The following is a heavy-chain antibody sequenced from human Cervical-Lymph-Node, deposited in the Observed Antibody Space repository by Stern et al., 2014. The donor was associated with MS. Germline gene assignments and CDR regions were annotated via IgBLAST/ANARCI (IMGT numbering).Heavy chain of an antibody. Sequence: QLVQSEAEVKQPGSSVKVSCTASGDTFINFGISWVRLAPGQGLEWMGRIIPILGTTEYIQRVQGGLTNSADESETAVYKELNSLRSDDTAVYYCARDNDDNGMDVWGQGTTVIVSS. CDR3: ARDNDDNGMDV. CDR1: GDTFINFG. J-gene: IGHJ6*02. D-gene: IGHD1-1*01. CDR2: IIPILGTT. V-gene: IGHV1-69*11.